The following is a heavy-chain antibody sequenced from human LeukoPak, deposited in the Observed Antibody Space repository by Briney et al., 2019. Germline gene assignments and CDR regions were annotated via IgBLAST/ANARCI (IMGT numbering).Heavy chain of an antibody. CDR2: INPNSGGT. V-gene: IGHV1-2*02. CDR3: ARGVGGSYYGFYYYGMDV. Sequence: ASVKVSCKASGYTFTGYYMHWVRQAPGQGLEWMGWINPNSGGTNYAQKFQGRVTMTRDTSISTAYMELSRLRSDDTAVYYCARGVGGSYYGFYYYGMDVWGQGTTVTVSS. CDR1: GYTFTGYY. J-gene: IGHJ6*02. D-gene: IGHD1-26*01.